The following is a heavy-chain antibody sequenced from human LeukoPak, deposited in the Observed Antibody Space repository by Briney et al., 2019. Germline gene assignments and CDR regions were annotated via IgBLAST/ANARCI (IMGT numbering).Heavy chain of an antibody. V-gene: IGHV4-59*08. J-gene: IGHJ6*02. D-gene: IGHD5-12*01. CDR1: GDSITSFY. CDR2: IYNSGST. CDR3: ARCYVANYYGMDV. Sequence: SETLSLTCTVSGDSITSFYWSWIRQPPGKGLEWIGYIYNSGSTNYNPSLKSRVTISVDTSKNQFSLKLSSVTAADTAVYYCARCYVANYYGMDVWGQGTTVTVSS.